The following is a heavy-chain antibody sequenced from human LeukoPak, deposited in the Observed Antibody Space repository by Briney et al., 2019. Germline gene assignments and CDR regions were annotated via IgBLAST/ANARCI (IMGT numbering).Heavy chain of an antibody. D-gene: IGHD1-26*01. Sequence: GGSLRLSCAASGFTVSSNYMSWVRQAPGKGLEWVSVIYSGGNTYFADSVKGRFTISRHNSENTLYLQMNSLRAEDTAVYYCARDLYSGSSEFDYWGQGTLVTVSS. J-gene: IGHJ4*02. CDR3: ARDLYSGSSEFDY. CDR1: GFTVSSNY. V-gene: IGHV3-53*04. CDR2: IYSGGNT.